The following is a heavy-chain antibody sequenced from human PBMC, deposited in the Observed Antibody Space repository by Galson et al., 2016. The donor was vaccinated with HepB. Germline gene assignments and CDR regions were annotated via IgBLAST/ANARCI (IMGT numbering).Heavy chain of an antibody. D-gene: IGHD2-15*01. V-gene: IGHV3-30*18. Sequence: SLRLSCAASGFTFEDYGMHWVRQAPGKGLEWVASISDDGRNKYSGDSVKGRFTISRDNRKNALYLQMNSLRAEDTAVYYCAKCPYSGGAHWLEPWGQGTLVTVSP. CDR2: ISDDGRNK. CDR3: AKCPYSGGAHWLEP. J-gene: IGHJ5*02. CDR1: GFTFEDYG.